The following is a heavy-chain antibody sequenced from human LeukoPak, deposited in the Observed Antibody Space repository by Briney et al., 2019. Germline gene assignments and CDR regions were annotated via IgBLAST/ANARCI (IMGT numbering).Heavy chain of an antibody. Sequence: GGSLRLSCAASGFTFSSYSMTWVRQAPGKGLEWVSSFTSGSRSTYYADSVKGRFTISRDNAKKSLYLQMNSLRAEDTAIYYCARDELRVGARDYWGQGTLVTVSS. D-gene: IGHD1-26*01. J-gene: IGHJ4*02. V-gene: IGHV3-21*01. CDR3: ARDELRVGARDY. CDR1: GFTFSSYS. CDR2: FTSGSRST.